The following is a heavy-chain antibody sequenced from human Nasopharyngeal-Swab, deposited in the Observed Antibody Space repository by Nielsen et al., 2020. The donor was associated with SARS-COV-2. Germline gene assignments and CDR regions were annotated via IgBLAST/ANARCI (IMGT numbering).Heavy chain of an antibody. CDR3: ARGATILGGHASRMDV. D-gene: IGHD3-3*01. Sequence: GESLQISCAASGFTFSDYYMSWIRQAPGKGLEWVSYISSSSSTIYYADSVKGRFTISRDNAKNSLYLQMNSLRDEDTAVYYCARGATILGGHASRMDVWGQGTTVTVSS. V-gene: IGHV3-11*04. CDR2: ISSSSSTI. J-gene: IGHJ6*02. CDR1: GFTFSDYY.